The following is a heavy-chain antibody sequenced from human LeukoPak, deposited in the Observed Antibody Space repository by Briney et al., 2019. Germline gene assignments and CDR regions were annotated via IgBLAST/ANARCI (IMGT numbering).Heavy chain of an antibody. V-gene: IGHV4-31*03. CDR2: IYYSGTT. Sequence: SQTLSLTCTVSGXSISSGNDYWSWIRQHPEKGLEWIGYIYYSGTTYYNPSLKSRITISVDTSKNQFSLKLSSVTAADTAVYYCARAAWRGSNSRDAFDIWGQGTMVTVSS. CDR3: ARAAWRGSNSRDAFDI. D-gene: IGHD4-23*01. J-gene: IGHJ3*02. CDR1: GXSISSGNDY.